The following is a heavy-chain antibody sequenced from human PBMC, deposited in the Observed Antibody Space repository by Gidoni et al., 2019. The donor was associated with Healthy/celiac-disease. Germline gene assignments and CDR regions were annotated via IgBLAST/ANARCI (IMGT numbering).Heavy chain of an antibody. D-gene: IGHD4-17*01. Sequence: QVQLQQWGAGLLKPSETLSLTCAVSGGSFSGYYWRWIRQPPGKGLEWIGEINHSGSTNYNPSLKSRVTISVDTSKNQFSLKLSSVTAADTAVYYCARIDYGDYRNLTTDAFDIWGQGTMVTVSS. CDR2: INHSGST. CDR1: GGSFSGYY. V-gene: IGHV4-34*01. J-gene: IGHJ3*02. CDR3: ARIDYGDYRNLTTDAFDI.